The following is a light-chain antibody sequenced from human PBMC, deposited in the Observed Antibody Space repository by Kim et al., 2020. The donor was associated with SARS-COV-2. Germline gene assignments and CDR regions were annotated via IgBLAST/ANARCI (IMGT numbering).Light chain of an antibody. Sequence: VSPGERATLPCRASQSVSSNLAWYQQRPGQPPRLLIYGTSPRATGIPARFSGSGSGTEFTLTISSLQSEDSALYYCQQYNNWPQTFGQGTKVDIK. CDR2: GTS. V-gene: IGKV3-15*01. CDR3: QQYNNWPQT. CDR1: QSVSSN. J-gene: IGKJ1*01.